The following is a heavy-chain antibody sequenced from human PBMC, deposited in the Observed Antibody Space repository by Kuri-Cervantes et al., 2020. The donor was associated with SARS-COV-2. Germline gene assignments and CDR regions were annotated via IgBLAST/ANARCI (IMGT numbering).Heavy chain of an antibody. CDR3: AKVSICSGSYQKALGY. CDR1: GFTFSNSW. J-gene: IGHJ4*02. D-gene: IGHD3-10*02. V-gene: IGHV3-7*01. Sequence: GESLKISCGGSGFTFSNSWMTWVRQAPGKGLEWVANIKQDGSEKYYADSVKGRFTISRDNSKNTLYLQMNSLRAEDTAVYYCAKVSICSGSYQKALGYWCQETLVTVSS. CDR2: IKQDGSEK.